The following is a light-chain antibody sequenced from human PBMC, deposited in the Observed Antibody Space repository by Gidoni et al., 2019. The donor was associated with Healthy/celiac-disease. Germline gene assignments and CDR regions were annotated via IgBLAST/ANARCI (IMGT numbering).Light chain of an antibody. CDR1: QSISSY. CDR3: QQSYSTPYT. Sequence: DIDMIQSPSSLSASVGDRVTITCRASQSISSYLNWYQQKPGQAPKLLIYAASSLQSGVPSRFSSSGSGTDFTLTISSLQPEDFATYYCQQSYSTPYTFGQGTKLEIK. V-gene: IGKV1-39*01. J-gene: IGKJ2*01. CDR2: AAS.